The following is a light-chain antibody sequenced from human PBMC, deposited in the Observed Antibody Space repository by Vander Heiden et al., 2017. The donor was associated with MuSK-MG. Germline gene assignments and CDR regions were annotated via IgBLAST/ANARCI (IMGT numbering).Light chain of an antibody. V-gene: IGKV4-1*01. J-gene: IGKJ3*01. Sequence: VMTLSPHSLAVSLGERATINCKSSQCVLYSSNNKNYLAWYQQKPGQPPKLLIYWASTRESGVPDRFSGSGSGTDFTLTISSLQAEDVAVYYCQQYYSTPFTFGPGTKVDIK. CDR1: QCVLYSSNNKNY. CDR3: QQYYSTPFT. CDR2: WAS.